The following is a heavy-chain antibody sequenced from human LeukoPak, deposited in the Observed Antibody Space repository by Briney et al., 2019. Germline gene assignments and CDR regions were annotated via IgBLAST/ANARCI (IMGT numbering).Heavy chain of an antibody. CDR1: GFTFEDYS. D-gene: IGHD5-24*01. V-gene: IGHV3-9*01. J-gene: IGHJ4*02. CDR3: AKVGTARWLQGNFDY. Sequence: PGRSLRLSCAASGFTFEDYSMHWVRQPPGEGLEWVSGVSWNSGYRHYADSVKGRFTISRDNAKNSLYLQMNSLRAEDTALYYCAKVGTARWLQGNFDYWGQGTLVTVSS. CDR2: VSWNSGYR.